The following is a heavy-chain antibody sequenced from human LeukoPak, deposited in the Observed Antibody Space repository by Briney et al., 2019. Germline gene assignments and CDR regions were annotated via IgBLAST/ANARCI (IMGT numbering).Heavy chain of an antibody. Sequence: GGSLRLSCAASGFTFSNYAIHWVRQAPGKGLEWVAVILYDGSNKYYADSVKGRFTISRDNSKNTLYLQTNSLRAEDTAVYYCAQAEKRESGHRFQHWGQGILVTVSS. CDR2: ILYDGSNK. CDR1: GFTFSNYA. CDR3: AQAEKRESGHRFQH. J-gene: IGHJ1*01. V-gene: IGHV3-30-3*02. D-gene: IGHD3-3*01.